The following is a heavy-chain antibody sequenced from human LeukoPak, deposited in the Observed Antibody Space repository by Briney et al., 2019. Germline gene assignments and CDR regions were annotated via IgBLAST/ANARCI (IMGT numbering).Heavy chain of an antibody. CDR2: ISGSGGST. J-gene: IGHJ3*02. CDR3: AKTVYGDQRGCAFDI. V-gene: IGHV3-23*01. CDR1: GFTFSSYA. Sequence: GGSLRLSRAASGFTFSSYAMSWVRQAPGKGLEWVSAISGSGGSTYYADSVKGRFTISRDNSKNTLYLQMNSLRAEDTAVYYCAKTVYGDQRGCAFDIWGQGTMVTVSS. D-gene: IGHD4-17*01.